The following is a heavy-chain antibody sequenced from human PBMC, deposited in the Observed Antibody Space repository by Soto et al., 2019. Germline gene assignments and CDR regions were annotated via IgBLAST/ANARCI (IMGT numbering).Heavy chain of an antibody. V-gene: IGHV3-53*01. Sequence: PGGSLRLSCAASGFTFSSYGMHWVRQAPGKGLEWVSVIYSGGSTYYADSVKGRFTISRDNSKNTLYLQMNSLRAEDTAVYYCARGGITGTLRLNYYYYYGMDVWGQGTTVTVSS. D-gene: IGHD1-7*01. CDR2: IYSGGST. CDR3: ARGGITGTLRLNYYYYYGMDV. CDR1: GFTFSSYG. J-gene: IGHJ6*02.